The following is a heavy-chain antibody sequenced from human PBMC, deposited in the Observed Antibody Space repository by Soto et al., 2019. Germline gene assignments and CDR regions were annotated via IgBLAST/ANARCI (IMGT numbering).Heavy chain of an antibody. CDR2: IYYTGNT. Sequence: PSETLSLTCTVSGDSISTYYWGWIRQPPGKGLEWIAYIYYTGNTYYNPSLKSRVTISMDTSKNQFSLKLSSVTAADTAVYYCARYYYDSSGYYYGWFDPWGQGTLVTVSS. CDR3: ARYYYDSSGYYYGWFDP. J-gene: IGHJ5*02. D-gene: IGHD3-22*01. CDR1: GDSISTYY. V-gene: IGHV4-59*01.